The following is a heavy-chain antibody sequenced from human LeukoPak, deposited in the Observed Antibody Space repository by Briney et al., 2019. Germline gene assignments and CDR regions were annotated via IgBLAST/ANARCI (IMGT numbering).Heavy chain of an antibody. Sequence: PSETLSLTCTVSGGSISSSNYYWGWIRQPPGKGLEWIGTIYYSGDSYYNPSLKSRASISVDTSKNRFSLNLNSVTAADTAVYFCARHENIIMVPTAHAFDYWSQGALVTVSS. CDR2: IYYSGDS. D-gene: IGHD2/OR15-2a*01. J-gene: IGHJ4*02. V-gene: IGHV4-39*01. CDR3: ARHENIIMVPTAHAFDY. CDR1: GGSISSSNYY.